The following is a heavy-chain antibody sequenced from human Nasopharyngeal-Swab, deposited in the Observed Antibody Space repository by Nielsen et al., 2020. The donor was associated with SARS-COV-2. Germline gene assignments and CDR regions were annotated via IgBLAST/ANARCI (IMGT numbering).Heavy chain of an antibody. CDR3: ARLGASSRMGTMIVVALYYFDY. V-gene: IGHV1-24*01. CDR2: FDPEDGET. J-gene: IGHJ4*02. CDR1: GYTLTELS. Sequence: ASVKVSCKVSGYTLTELSMHWVRQAPGKGLEWMGGFDPEDGETIYAQKVQGRVTMTRNTSISTAYMGLSSLRSEDTAVYYCARLGASSRMGTMIVVALYYFDYWGQGTLVTVSS. D-gene: IGHD3-22*01.